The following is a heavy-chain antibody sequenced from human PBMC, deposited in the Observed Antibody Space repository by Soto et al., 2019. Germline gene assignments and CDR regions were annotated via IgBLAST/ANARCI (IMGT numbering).Heavy chain of an antibody. V-gene: IGHV4-59*08. CDR1: GGSISSYY. D-gene: IGHD2-15*01. CDR2: IYYSGST. J-gene: IGHJ3*02. CDR3: ARVQGLAVAAMDI. Sequence: SETLSLTCTVSGGSISSYYWSWIRQPPGKGLEWIGYIYYSGSTNYNPSLKSRVTISVDTSKNQFSLKLSSVTAADTAVYYCARVQGLAVAAMDIWGQGTMVTVSS.